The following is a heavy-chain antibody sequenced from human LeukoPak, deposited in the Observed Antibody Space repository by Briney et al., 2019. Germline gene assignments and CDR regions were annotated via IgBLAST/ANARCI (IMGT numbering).Heavy chain of an antibody. Sequence: SETLSLTCAVSGGSISSGGYSWSWIRQPPGKGLEWIGYIYHSGSTYHNPSLKSRVTISVDRSKNQFSLKLSSVTAADTAVYYCASADMSYGDSYYFDYWGQGTLVTVSS. D-gene: IGHD4-17*01. CDR1: GGSISSGGYS. V-gene: IGHV4-30-2*01. J-gene: IGHJ4*02. CDR3: ASADMSYGDSYYFDY. CDR2: IYHSGST.